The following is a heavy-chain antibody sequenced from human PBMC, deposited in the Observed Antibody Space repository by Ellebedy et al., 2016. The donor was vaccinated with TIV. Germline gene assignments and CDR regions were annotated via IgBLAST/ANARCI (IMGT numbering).Heavy chain of an antibody. V-gene: IGHV3-30-3*01. Sequence: GGSLRLXCAASGFTFSSYAMHWVRQAPGKGLEWVAVISYDGSNKYYADSVKGRFTISRDNSKNTLYLQMNSLRAEDTAVYYCARDGNKIGAFDIWGQGTMVTVSS. CDR3: ARDGNKIGAFDI. D-gene: IGHD1-1*01. CDR2: ISYDGSNK. CDR1: GFTFSSYA. J-gene: IGHJ3*02.